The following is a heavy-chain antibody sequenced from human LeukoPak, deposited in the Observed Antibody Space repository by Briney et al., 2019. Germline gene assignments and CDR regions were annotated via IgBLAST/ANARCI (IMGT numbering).Heavy chain of an antibody. D-gene: IGHD1-26*01. CDR2: IYSGGST. CDR3: ARDWTSGSYDY. J-gene: IGHJ4*02. Sequence: GGSLRLSCAASGFTVSSNYMSWVRQAPGKGLEWVSVIYSGGSTYYADSVKGRFTISRDNSKNTLYLQMNSLRAEDTAVYYCARDWTSGSYDYWGQGTLVTASS. CDR1: GFTVSSNY. V-gene: IGHV3-66*01.